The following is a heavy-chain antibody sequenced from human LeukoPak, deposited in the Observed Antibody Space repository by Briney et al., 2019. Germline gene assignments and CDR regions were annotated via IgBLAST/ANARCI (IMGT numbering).Heavy chain of an antibody. J-gene: IGHJ3*02. D-gene: IGHD6-6*01. Sequence: GASVKVSCKASGYTFTGYYMHWVRQAPGQGLEWMGRINPNSGGTNYAQKFQGRVTMTRDKSISTAYMELSRLGSDDTAVYYCASFFGSSWAFDIWGQGTMVTVSS. V-gene: IGHV1-2*06. CDR3: ASFFGSSWAFDI. CDR1: GYTFTGYY. CDR2: INPNSGGT.